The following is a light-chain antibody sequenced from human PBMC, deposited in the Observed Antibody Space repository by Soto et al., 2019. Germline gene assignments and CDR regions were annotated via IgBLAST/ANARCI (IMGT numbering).Light chain of an antibody. V-gene: IGLV1-44*01. CDR2: SND. CDR1: SSNIGANT. CDR3: ATWDDRLNGRV. Sequence: QSVLTQPPSASGTPGQRVTISCSGSSSNIGANTVTWYQQFPGTAPKLLMYSNDQRPSGVSDRFSGSQSGTSASLAISGLQSDDEADYHCATWDDRLNGRVFGGGTKLTVL. J-gene: IGLJ3*02.